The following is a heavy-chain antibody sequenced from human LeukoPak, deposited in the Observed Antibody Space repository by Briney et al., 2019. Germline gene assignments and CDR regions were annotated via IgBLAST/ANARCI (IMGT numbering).Heavy chain of an antibody. CDR3: ARVIGLRLWHDAFDI. CDR1: GYTFTSYG. CDR2: ISAYNGNT. V-gene: IGHV1-18*01. D-gene: IGHD5-18*01. J-gene: IGHJ3*02. Sequence: ASVKVSCKASGYTFTSYGISWVRQAPGQGLEWMGWISAYNGNTNYAQKLQGRVTMTTDTSTSTAYMELRSLRSDDTAVYYCARVIGLRLWHDAFDIWGQGTMVTVSS.